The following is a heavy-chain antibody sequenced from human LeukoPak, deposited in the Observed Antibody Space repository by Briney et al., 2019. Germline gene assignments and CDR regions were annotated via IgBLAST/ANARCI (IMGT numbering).Heavy chain of an antibody. V-gene: IGHV3-48*03. CDR3: ARVRAAAGDASDI. CDR2: ISSSGSTI. J-gene: IGHJ3*02. D-gene: IGHD6-13*01. Sequence: PGGSLRLSCAASGFTFSSYEMNWVRQAPGKGLEGVSYISSSGSTIYYADSVKGRFTISRDNAKNSLYLQMNSLRAEDTAVYYCARVRAAAGDASDIWGQGTMVTVSS. CDR1: GFTFSSYE.